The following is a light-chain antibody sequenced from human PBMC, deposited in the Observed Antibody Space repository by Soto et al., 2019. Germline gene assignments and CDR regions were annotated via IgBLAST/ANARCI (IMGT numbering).Light chain of an antibody. CDR3: GIWDTSLWV. CDR1: SSNIVNNY. Sequence: QSVLTQPPSVSAAPGQRVTISCSGISSNIVNNYVSWYQRLPGTAPKLLIYETNKRASGIPDRFSGSRSGTSATLDITGLQTGDEADYYSGIWDTSLWVFGGGTKVTVL. V-gene: IGLV1-51*02. CDR2: ETN. J-gene: IGLJ3*02.